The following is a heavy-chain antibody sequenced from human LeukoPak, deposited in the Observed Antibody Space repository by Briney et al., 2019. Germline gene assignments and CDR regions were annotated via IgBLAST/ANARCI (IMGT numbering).Heavy chain of an antibody. J-gene: IGHJ4*02. Sequence: ASVKVSCKASGYTFTGYCMHWVRQAPGQGLEWMGWINPNSGGTNYAQKFQGRVTMTRDTSISTAYMELSRLRSDDTAVYYCARDPLTIFGVFRPYYFDYWGQGTLVTVSS. CDR1: GYTFTGYC. D-gene: IGHD3-3*01. CDR2: INPNSGGT. V-gene: IGHV1-2*02. CDR3: ARDPLTIFGVFRPYYFDY.